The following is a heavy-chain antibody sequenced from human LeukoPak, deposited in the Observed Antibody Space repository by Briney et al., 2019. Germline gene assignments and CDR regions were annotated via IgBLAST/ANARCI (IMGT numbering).Heavy chain of an antibody. CDR2: IYYSGST. Sequence: PSETLSLTCAVSGYSISSSYWWGSIRQPPGKGLEWIGYIYYSGSTNYNPSLKSRVTISVDTSKNQFSLKLSSVTAADTAVYYCAREGRKWLAHIFDCWGQGTLVTVSS. D-gene: IGHD6-19*01. J-gene: IGHJ4*02. V-gene: IGHV4-28*03. CDR3: AREGRKWLAHIFDC. CDR1: GYSISSSYW.